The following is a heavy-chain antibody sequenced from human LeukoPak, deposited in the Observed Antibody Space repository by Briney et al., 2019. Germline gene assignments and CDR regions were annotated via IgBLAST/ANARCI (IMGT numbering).Heavy chain of an antibody. J-gene: IGHJ4*02. D-gene: IGHD1-26*01. CDR2: IYHSGNT. Sequence: SETLSLTCTVSDYSISSGYYWGWIRQPPGKGLEWIGNIYHSGNTYYNPSLRSRVTISVDTSKNHFSLKLSSVTAADTAVYYCTRDPGSYSDSWGQGTLVTVSS. V-gene: IGHV4-38-2*02. CDR1: DYSISSGYY. CDR3: TRDPGSYSDS.